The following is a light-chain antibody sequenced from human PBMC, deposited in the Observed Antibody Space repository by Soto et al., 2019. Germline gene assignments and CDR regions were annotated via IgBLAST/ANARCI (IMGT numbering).Light chain of an antibody. J-gene: IGLJ3*02. CDR3: QAYGYSLTAFV. CDR2: DVI. Sequence: QSVLTQPHSVSGSPGQTVTISCTGTSSDVGGYSRVCWYQQHPGKPPKLMIYDVIKRPSGVPGRFSGYKSGNAASLTSPGLQAEDEADYCCQAYGYSLTAFVFGGGTKLTVL. V-gene: IGLV2-11*01. CDR1: SSDVGGYSR.